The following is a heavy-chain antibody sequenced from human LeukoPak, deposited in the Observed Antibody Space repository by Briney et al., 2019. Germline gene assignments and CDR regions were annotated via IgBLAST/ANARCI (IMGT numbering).Heavy chain of an antibody. D-gene: IGHD3-9*01. CDR3: ARGYYYDILTGFNWFDP. J-gene: IGHJ5*02. CDR2: INPSGGST. CDR1: GYTFTSYY. V-gene: IGHV1-46*01. Sequence: ASVKVSCKASGYTFTSYYMHWVRQAPGQGLEWMGIINPSGGSTSYAQKFQGRVTMTRNTSISTAYMELSSLRSEDTAVYYCARGYYYDILTGFNWFDPWGQGTLVTVSS.